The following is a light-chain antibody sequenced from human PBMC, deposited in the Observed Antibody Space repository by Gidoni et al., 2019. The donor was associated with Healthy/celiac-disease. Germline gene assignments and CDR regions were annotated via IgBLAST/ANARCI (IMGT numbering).Light chain of an antibody. CDR2: GAS. V-gene: IGKV3-15*01. Sequence: ATLSCRASQSVNSNLAWYQQKPGQPPRLLIYGASTRATGIPARFSGSGSGTEFTLTISSLQSEDFAVYYCQQYNNWPGTFGQGTKVEIK. CDR3: QQYNNWPGT. J-gene: IGKJ1*01. CDR1: QSVNSN.